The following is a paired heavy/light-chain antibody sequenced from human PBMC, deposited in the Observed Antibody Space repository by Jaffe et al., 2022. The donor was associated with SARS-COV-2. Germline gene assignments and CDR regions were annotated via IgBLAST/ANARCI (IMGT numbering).Heavy chain of an antibody. J-gene: IGHJ4*02. Sequence: EVQLLESGGGPVQPGGSLRLSCAASGFTFDGFAMSWVRQPPGRGLEWVSSISRNSGDTYYADSVKGRFTISRDNSGNRLYLQMNSLRAEDTAVYYCAKDFFRRTDGAYWGQGALVIVSS. V-gene: IGHV3-23*01. CDR3: AKDFFRRTDGAY. D-gene: IGHD2-21*02. CDR1: GFTFDGFA. CDR2: ISRNSGDT.
Light chain of an antibody. CDR1: QSLVHSDGNIY. Sequence: DVVMTQSPLSLPVTLGQPASISCKSSQSLVHSDGNIYLNWFQQRPGQSPRRLIYKVSNRDSGVPDRFSGSGSGTDFTLEISRVEAEDVGVYYCMQGTHWPPPTFGQGTKVEI. CDR2: KVS. V-gene: IGKV2-30*02. CDR3: MQGTHWPPPT. J-gene: IGKJ1*01.